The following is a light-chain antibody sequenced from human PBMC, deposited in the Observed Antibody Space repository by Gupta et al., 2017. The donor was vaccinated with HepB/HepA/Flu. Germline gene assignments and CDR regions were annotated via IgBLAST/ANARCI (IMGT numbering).Light chain of an antibody. Sequence: EIVLTQSPATLSLSPGERATLSCRASQSVSSYLAWYQQKPGQAPRLLICGASSTVTALPTRFSGSASATDFTLIISMRAPEDFAVYCCQQRCTWPISFGQGTRMENK. CDR2: GAS. J-gene: IGKJ5*01. CDR1: QSVSSY. V-gene: IGKV3-11*01. CDR3: QQRCTWPIS.